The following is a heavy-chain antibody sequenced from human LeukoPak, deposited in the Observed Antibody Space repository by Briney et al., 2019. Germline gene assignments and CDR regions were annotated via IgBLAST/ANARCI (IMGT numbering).Heavy chain of an antibody. Sequence: GASVKVSCKASGGTFSSYAISWVRQAPGQGLEWMGGIIPIFGTANYAQKFQGRVTITADESTSTAYMELSSLRSEDTAVYYCARVAYYDSSGYRRYYYYGMDVWGQGTTVTVSS. CDR3: ARVAYYDSSGYRRYYYYGMDV. V-gene: IGHV1-69*13. D-gene: IGHD3-22*01. J-gene: IGHJ6*02. CDR2: IIPIFGTA. CDR1: GGTFSSYA.